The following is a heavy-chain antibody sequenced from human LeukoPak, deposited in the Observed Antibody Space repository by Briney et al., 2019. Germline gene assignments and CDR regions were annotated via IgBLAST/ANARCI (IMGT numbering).Heavy chain of an antibody. CDR3: ARAGYTISYYSPDY. J-gene: IGHJ4*02. Sequence: PSETLSLTCTVSGGSINSYHWGWIRQPAGKGLEWIGRIYTTGSTYYNPSLESRVTMSVDTSKNQFSLKLTSVTAADTAMYYCARAGYTISYYSPDYWGQGTLVTVSS. D-gene: IGHD1-26*01. V-gene: IGHV4-4*07. CDR1: GGSINSYH. CDR2: IYTTGST.